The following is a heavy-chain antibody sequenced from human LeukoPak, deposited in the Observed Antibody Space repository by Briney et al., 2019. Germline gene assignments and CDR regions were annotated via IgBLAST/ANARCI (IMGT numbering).Heavy chain of an antibody. Sequence: PGESLRLSCAASGFTLTNYAVTWARQAPGKGLEWVSAISGSGGATYYADSVKGRFTISRDNSKDTVYLQMDSLRAEDTAVYYCAKAPVGATTFDYWGQGTLVTVSS. V-gene: IGHV3-23*01. CDR2: ISGSGGAT. J-gene: IGHJ4*02. D-gene: IGHD1-26*01. CDR3: AKAPVGATTFDY. CDR1: GFTLTNYA.